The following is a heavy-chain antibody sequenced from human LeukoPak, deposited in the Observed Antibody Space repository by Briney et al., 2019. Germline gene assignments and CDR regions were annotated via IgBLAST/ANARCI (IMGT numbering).Heavy chain of an antibody. D-gene: IGHD1-1*01. V-gene: IGHV1-18*01. Sequence: ASVKVSCKAFGYTFTNFGITWVRQAPGQGLEWMGWISAYNGDTKYGQNFQGRVTMTTDTSTTTAYMDLRSLSSDDTAVYYCGRVHKATTKDYWGQGTLVTVSS. CDR3: GRVHKATTKDY. CDR1: GYTFTNFG. CDR2: ISAYNGDT. J-gene: IGHJ4*02.